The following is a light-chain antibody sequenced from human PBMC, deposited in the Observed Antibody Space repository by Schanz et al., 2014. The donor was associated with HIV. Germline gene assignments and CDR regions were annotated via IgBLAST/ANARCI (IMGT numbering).Light chain of an antibody. CDR3: QQAKSFPYT. V-gene: IGKV1-9*01. CDR2: GTS. Sequence: DIQLSQSPSFLSASVGDRVTVTCRASQDISTYLAWYQQKPGKAPKLLIYGTSRLQTGVPLRFSGSGSGTDFTLTISSLQPEDFATYFCQQAKSFPYTFGQGTKLEIK. CDR1: QDISTY. J-gene: IGKJ2*01.